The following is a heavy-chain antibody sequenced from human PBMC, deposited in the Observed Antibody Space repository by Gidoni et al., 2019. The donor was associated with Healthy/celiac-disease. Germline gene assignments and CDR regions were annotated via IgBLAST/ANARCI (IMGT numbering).Heavy chain of an antibody. CDR2: IGYDGSNK. CDR1: GFAFSRYG. V-gene: IGHV3-33*01. J-gene: IGHJ6*02. CDR3: ARTYYYDSSGYYEDFDYYYYGMDV. Sequence: QVQLVESGGGVVQPGRSLRLSCAASGFAFSRYGMHWVRQAPGKGLEWVAVIGYDGSNKDYADSVKGRFTISRDNSKNTLYLQMNSLRAEDTAVYYCARTYYYDSSGYYEDFDYYYYGMDVWGQGTTVTVSS. D-gene: IGHD3-22*01.